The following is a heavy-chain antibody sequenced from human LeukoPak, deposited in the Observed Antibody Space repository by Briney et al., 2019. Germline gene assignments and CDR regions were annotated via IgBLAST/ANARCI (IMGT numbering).Heavy chain of an antibody. V-gene: IGHV4-34*01. CDR1: GGSFSGYY. CDR2: INHSGST. J-gene: IGHJ6*03. CDR3: ARARRHDFWSGYPTYYYYYMDV. Sequence: PSETLSLTCAVYGGSFSGYYWSWIRQPPGKGLEWIGEINHSGSTNYNPSLKSRVTISVDTSKNQFSLKLSSVTAADTAVYYCARARRHDFWSGYPTYYYYYMDVWGKGTTVTVSS. D-gene: IGHD3-3*01.